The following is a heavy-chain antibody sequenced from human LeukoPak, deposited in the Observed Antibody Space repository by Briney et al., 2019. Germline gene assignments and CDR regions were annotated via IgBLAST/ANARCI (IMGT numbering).Heavy chain of an antibody. J-gene: IGHJ4*02. CDR1: GFTFSSYE. D-gene: IGHD1-26*01. CDR2: ISSSGFNI. V-gene: IGHV3-48*03. CDR3: ARDLLGWELHYFDY. Sequence: GGSLRLSCAVSGFTFSSYEMNWVRQAPGKGLEWVSYISSSGFNIYYADSVKGRFTISRDNAKNSLYLQTDSLRAEDTAVYYCARDLLGWELHYFDYWGQGTLVTVSS.